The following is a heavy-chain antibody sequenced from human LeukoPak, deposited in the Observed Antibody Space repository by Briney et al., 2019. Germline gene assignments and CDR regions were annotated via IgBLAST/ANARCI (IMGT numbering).Heavy chain of an antibody. CDR3: AREVGASEFDY. CDR2: ISSSSSTI. D-gene: IGHD1-26*01. V-gene: IGHV3-48*04. Sequence: GGSLRLSCAASGFTFSSYSMNWVRQAPGKGLEWVSYISSSSSTIYYADSVKGRFTISRDNAKNSLYLQMNSRRAEDTAVYYCAREVGASEFDYWGQGTLVTVSS. CDR1: GFTFSSYS. J-gene: IGHJ4*02.